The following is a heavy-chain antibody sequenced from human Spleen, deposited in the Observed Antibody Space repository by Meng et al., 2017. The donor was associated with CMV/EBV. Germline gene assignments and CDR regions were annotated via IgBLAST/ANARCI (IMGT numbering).Heavy chain of an antibody. CDR2: IYYSGST. V-gene: IGHV4-59*01. J-gene: IGHJ6*02. Sequence: GSLRLSCTVSGGSISSYYWSWIRQPPGKGLEWIGYIYYSGSTNYNPSLKSRVTISVDTSKNQFSLKLSSVTAADTAVYYCARSRSMYYYYGMDVWGQGTTVTVSS. CDR3: ARSRSMYYYYGMDV. CDR1: GGSISSYY.